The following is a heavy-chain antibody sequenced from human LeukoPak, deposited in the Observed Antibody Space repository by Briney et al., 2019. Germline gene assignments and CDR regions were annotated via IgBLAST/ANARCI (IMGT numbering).Heavy chain of an antibody. J-gene: IGHJ4*02. CDR2: IDNAGSIT. V-gene: IGHV3-74*03. CDR1: GFTFSNYW. D-gene: IGHD6-19*01. CDR3: AKDLRRGVVAVAGTGFDY. Sequence: GGSLRLSCAASGFTFSNYWIHWVRQAPGKGLVWVSRIDNAGSITTYADSVKGRFTISRDNSKNTLYLQMNSLRAEDTAVYYCAKDLRRGVVAVAGTGFDYWGQGTLVTVSS.